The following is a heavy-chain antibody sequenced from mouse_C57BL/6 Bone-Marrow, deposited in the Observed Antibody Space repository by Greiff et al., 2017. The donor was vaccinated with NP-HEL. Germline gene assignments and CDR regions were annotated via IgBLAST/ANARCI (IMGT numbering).Heavy chain of an antibody. V-gene: IGHV1-15*01. CDR1: GYTFTDYE. D-gene: IGHD2-3*01. J-gene: IGHJ2*01. Sequence: VKLVESGAELVRPGASVTLSCKASGYTFTDYEMHWVKQTPVHGLEWIGAIDPETGGTAYNQKFKGKAILTADKSSSTAYMELRSLTSEDSAVYYCTSPYDGYYVTYWGQGTTLTVSS. CDR2: IDPETGGT. CDR3: TSPYDGYYVTY.